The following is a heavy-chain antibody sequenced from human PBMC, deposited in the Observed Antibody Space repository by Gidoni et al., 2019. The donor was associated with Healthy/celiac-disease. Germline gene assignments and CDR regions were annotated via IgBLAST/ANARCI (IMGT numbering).Heavy chain of an antibody. D-gene: IGHD2-21*02. CDR2: IYHRGGT. CDR3: ARVGYGGNSH. CDR1: VGSLSSGGYS. V-gene: IGHV4-30-2*01. Sequence: QLQLQESGSGLVKPSQTLSLHCAVSVGSLSSGGYSCSWIRQPPGKGLEWIGYIYHRGGTYYNPSLKSRVTISVDRSKNQFSLKLSSVTAADTAVYYCARVGYGGNSHWGQGTLVTVSS. J-gene: IGHJ4*02.